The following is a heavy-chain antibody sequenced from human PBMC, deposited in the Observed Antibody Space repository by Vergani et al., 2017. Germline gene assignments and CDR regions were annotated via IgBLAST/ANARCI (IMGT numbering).Heavy chain of an antibody. Sequence: QLQLQESCPGLVKPSETLSLTCTVSGGSISSSSYYWGWIRQPPGKGLEWIGSIYYSGSTYYNPSLKSRVTISVDTSKNQFSLKLSSVTAADTAVYYCARRRDYYDSSGYYHAGWFDPWGQGTLVTVSS. V-gene: IGHV4-39*01. J-gene: IGHJ5*02. CDR1: GGSISSSSYY. CDR3: ARRRDYYDSSGYYHAGWFDP. CDR2: IYYSGST. D-gene: IGHD3-22*01.